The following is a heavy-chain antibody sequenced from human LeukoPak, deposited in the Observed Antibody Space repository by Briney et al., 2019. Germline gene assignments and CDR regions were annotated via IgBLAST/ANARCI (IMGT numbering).Heavy chain of an antibody. D-gene: IGHD3-9*01. CDR1: GGSISSYY. V-gene: IGHV4-59*08. CDR2: IYYSGST. Sequence: SETLSLTCTASGGSISSYYWSWIRQPPGKGLERIGYIYYSGSTNYNPSLKSRVTISVDTSKNQFSLKLSSVTAADTAVYYCARRDYDILTGYSYYYMDVWGKGTTVTVSS. CDR3: ARRDYDILTGYSYYYMDV. J-gene: IGHJ6*03.